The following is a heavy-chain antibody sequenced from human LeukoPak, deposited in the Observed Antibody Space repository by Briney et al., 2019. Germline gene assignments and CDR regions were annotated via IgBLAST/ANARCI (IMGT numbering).Heavy chain of an antibody. CDR1: GYTFTDYY. J-gene: IGHJ6*03. V-gene: IGHV1-2*02. Sequence: ASVKVSCKASGYTFTDYYMHWVRQAPGQGLEWMGWINPDSGGTNYAQKFQGRVTMTRDTSISTAYMELTRLRSDDTAVYYCARLPTVVTPTYYYYYIDVWGKGTTVTISS. CDR3: ARLPTVVTPTYYYYYIDV. D-gene: IGHD4-23*01. CDR2: INPDSGGT.